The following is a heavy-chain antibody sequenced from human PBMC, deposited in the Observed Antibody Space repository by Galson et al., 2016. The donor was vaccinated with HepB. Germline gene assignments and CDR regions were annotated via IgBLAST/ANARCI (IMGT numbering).Heavy chain of an antibody. D-gene: IGHD3-16*01. CDR3: ARDGGWGIDI. V-gene: IGHV3-74*01. CDR2: INSDGSMR. CDR1: GFTFSSYW. Sequence: SLRLSCAASGFTFSSYWIHWVRQTPEKRLVWVSRINSDGSMRSYADSVKGRFTISRDNARNTLSLQMNSLRAEETAVYYCARDGGWGIDIWGQGAVVTASS. J-gene: IGHJ3*02.